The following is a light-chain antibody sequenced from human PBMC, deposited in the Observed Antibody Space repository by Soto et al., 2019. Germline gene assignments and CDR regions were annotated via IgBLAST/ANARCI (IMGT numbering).Light chain of an antibody. CDR3: QQYDSSPRT. J-gene: IGKJ1*01. CDR1: ERLSSVY. Sequence: EIVLTQSPGTLSLSPGERATLSCRASERLSSVYLAWYQQRPGQPPRLLIYGVSSRATGIPDRFSGSGSGTDFTLTISRLEPEDFAVYYCQQYDSSPRTFGQGTKVDIK. CDR2: GVS. V-gene: IGKV3-20*01.